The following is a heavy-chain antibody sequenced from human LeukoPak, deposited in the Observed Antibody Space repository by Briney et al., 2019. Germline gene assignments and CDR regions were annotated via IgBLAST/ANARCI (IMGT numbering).Heavy chain of an antibody. Sequence: ASVKVSCKASGYTFTGYYMHWVRQAPGQGLEWMRWINPNSGGTSSAQKFQGRVTMTRDTSISTAYMELTRLKSDDTAVYYCARGSSSWYDFDYWGQGTLVTVSS. CDR1: GYTFTGYY. CDR2: INPNSGGT. V-gene: IGHV1-2*02. J-gene: IGHJ4*02. CDR3: ARGSSSWYDFDY. D-gene: IGHD6-13*01.